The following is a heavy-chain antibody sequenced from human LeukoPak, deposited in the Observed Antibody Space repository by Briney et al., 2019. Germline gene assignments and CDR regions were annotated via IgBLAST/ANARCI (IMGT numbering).Heavy chain of an antibody. CDR3: ARGMATITGASSFDI. CDR1: GGSISSGRYY. J-gene: IGHJ3*02. Sequence: SENLSLTCSVSGGSISSGRYYWAWVRQPPGKGLEWIGSISYSGSTQYTSTFYNPSLKSRVTISVDTSKNQFSVILTSVTAADTGVYYCARGMATITGASSFDIWGQGTMVTVSS. V-gene: IGHV4-39*01. CDR2: ISYSGSTQYTST. D-gene: IGHD5-24*01.